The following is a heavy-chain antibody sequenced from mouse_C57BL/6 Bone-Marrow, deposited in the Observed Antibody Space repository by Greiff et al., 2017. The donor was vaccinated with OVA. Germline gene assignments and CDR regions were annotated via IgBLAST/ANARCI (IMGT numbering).Heavy chain of an antibody. D-gene: IGHD1-1*01. CDR3: ARQIGNNDGRIDYALDY. CDR2: ISSGGSYT. CDR1: GFTFSSYG. J-gene: IGHJ4*01. V-gene: IGHV5-6*01. Sequence: EVKLVESGGDLVKPGGSLKLSCAASGFTFSSYGMSWVRQTPDKRLEWVATISSGGSYTYYPDSVKGRFTISRDNAKNTLYLQRSSLKTEDTAMYYCARQIGNNDGRIDYALDYWGQGTSVTVSA.